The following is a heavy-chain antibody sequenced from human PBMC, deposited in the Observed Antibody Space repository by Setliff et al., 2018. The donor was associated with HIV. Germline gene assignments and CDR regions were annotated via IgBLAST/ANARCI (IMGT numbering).Heavy chain of an antibody. J-gene: IGHJ6*02. CDR2: INHSGST. CDR3: VRDNSYYYGSGGHHFYGVDV. Sequence: PSETLSLTCAVYGGSFSGYYWSWIRQPPGKGLEWIGEINHSGSTNYNPSLKSRVTISIDTSKNQCSLKLTSVTAADTAVYYCVRDNSYYYGSGGHHFYGVDVWGQGATVTVSS. D-gene: IGHD3-10*01. CDR1: GGSFSGYY. V-gene: IGHV4-34*01.